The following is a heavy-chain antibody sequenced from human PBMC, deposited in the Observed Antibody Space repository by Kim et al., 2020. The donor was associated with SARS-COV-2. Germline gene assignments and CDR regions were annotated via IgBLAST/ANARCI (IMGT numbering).Heavy chain of an antibody. CDR1: GYTFTSYG. CDR3: ARDVLRFLEWLSQPFPYYYGMDV. J-gene: IGHJ6*02. V-gene: IGHV1-18*01. CDR2: ISAYNGNT. D-gene: IGHD3-3*01. Sequence: ASVKVSCKASGYTFTSYGISWVRQAPGQGLEWMGWISAYNGNTNYAQKLQGRVTMTTDTSTSTAYMELRSLRSDDTAVYYCARDVLRFLEWLSQPFPYYYGMDVWGQGTTVTVSS.